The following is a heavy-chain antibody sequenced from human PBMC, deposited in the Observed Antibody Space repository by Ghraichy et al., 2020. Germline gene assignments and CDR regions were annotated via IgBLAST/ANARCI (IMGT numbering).Heavy chain of an antibody. D-gene: IGHD4-17*01. Sequence: GGSLNISCAASGFTFSSYWMHWVRQAPGKGLVWVSRINSDGSSISYADSVKGRFTISRDNAKNTLYLQMNSLRAEDTAVYYCARRWYGDYGEGFDYWGQGTLVTVSS. J-gene: IGHJ4*02. CDR3: ARRWYGDYGEGFDY. V-gene: IGHV3-74*01. CDR2: INSDGSSI. CDR1: GFTFSSYW.